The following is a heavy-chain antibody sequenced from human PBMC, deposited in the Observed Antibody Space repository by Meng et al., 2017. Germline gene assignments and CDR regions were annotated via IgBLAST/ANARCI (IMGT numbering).Heavy chain of an antibody. CDR3: ARASYDYVWGSYLFGDY. J-gene: IGHJ4*02. CDR1: GYTFTSYA. V-gene: IGHV1-3*01. CDR2: INAGNGNT. D-gene: IGHD3-16*02. Sequence: QVQLLQYWAGVKEPWASVKVSCKASGYTFTSYAMHWVRQAPGQRLEWMGWINAGNGNTKYSQKFQGRVTITRDTSASTAYMELSSLRSEDTAVYYCARASYDYVWGSYLFGDYWGQGTLVTVSS.